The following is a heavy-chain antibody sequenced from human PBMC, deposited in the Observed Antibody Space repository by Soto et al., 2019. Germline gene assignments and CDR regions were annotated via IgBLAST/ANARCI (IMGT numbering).Heavy chain of an antibody. D-gene: IGHD3-16*01. CDR3: AKEGGP. CDR2: INPDNGNT. CDR1: GYNFITYA. Sequence: QVQLVQSGAEVRKPGASVKISCKTSGYNFITYAVNWVRQAPGQRFEWMGWINPDNGNTKYSQKFQGRVTMTRDTYASTVYMELRSLRSEEPAVYYCAKEGGPWGQGTQVTVSS. V-gene: IGHV1-3*01. J-gene: IGHJ5*02.